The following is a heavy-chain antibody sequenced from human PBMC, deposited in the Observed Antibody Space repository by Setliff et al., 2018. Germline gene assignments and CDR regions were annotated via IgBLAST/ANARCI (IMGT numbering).Heavy chain of an antibody. J-gene: IGHJ4*02. D-gene: IGHD1-26*01. V-gene: IGHV4-61*09. Sequence: SETLSLTCSVSGDFMSSHLYSWSWIRQPAGKGLEWIGDIYIRGIINYNPYLKSRTTISIDTSKAQFSLILSSVTAADTAMYFCARGRVDSGSYNDLGYFDDWGKGTLVTVSS. CDR1: GDFMSSHLYS. CDR2: IYIRGII. CDR3: ARGRVDSGSYNDLGYFDD.